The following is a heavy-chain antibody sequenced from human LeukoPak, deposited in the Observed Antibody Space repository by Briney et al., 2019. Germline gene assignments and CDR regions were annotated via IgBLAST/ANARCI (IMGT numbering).Heavy chain of an antibody. Sequence: GGSLRLSCAASGFTFSSYAMHWVRQAPGKGLEWVSVIYTYGNTYYGDSVKGRFTISRDNSKNTVYLQMNSLRVEDTALYYCARDRDHHEAFDMWGQGTMVTVSS. CDR3: ARDRDHHEAFDM. J-gene: IGHJ3*02. D-gene: IGHD3-10*01. V-gene: IGHV3-66*01. CDR1: GFTFSSYA. CDR2: IYTYGNT.